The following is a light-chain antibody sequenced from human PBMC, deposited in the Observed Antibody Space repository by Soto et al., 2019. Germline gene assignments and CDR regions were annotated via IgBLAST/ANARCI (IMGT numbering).Light chain of an antibody. CDR3: QQYNSYSYT. Sequence: DIQMTQSPSTLSASVGDRVTITCRASQSINNWLAWYQQKPGKAPKLLIYKASNLRSGVPSRFSGSGSGTEFTLTISSLQPDDFATYYCQQYNSYSYTFGQGTKLEIK. CDR2: KAS. V-gene: IGKV1-5*03. CDR1: QSINNW. J-gene: IGKJ2*01.